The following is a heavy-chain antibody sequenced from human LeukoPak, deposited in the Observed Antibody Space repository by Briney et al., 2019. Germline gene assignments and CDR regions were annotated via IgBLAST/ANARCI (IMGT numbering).Heavy chain of an antibody. CDR1: GFTFSSYA. Sequence: GRSLRLSCAASGFTFSSYAMHWVRQAPGKGLEWVAVISYDGSNKYYADSVKGRFTISRDNSKNTLYLQMNSLRAEDTAVYYCARAGSGWYFNWFDPWGQGTLVTVSS. V-gene: IGHV3-30*04. CDR2: ISYDGSNK. J-gene: IGHJ5*02. D-gene: IGHD6-19*01. CDR3: ARAGSGWYFNWFDP.